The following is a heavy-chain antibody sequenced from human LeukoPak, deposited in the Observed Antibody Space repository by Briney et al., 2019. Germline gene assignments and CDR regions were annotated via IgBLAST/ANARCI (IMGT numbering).Heavy chain of an antibody. CDR3: ARDRGMVRALYYYMDV. D-gene: IGHD3-10*01. CDR1: GFTFSNYW. CDR2: IKQDGSVK. V-gene: IGHV3-7*01. Sequence: PGGSLRLSCAASGFTFSNYWMSWVRQAAGKGLEWVANIKQDGSVKYYVDSVKGRFTISRDNAKNSLFLQMNSLRAEDTAVYYCARDRGMVRALYYYMDVWGKGTTVTISS. J-gene: IGHJ6*03.